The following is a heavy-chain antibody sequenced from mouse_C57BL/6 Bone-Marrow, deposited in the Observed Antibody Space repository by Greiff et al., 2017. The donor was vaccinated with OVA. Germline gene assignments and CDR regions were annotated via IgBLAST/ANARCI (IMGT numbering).Heavy chain of an antibody. J-gene: IGHJ3*01. Sequence: EVKLQESGPGLVKPSQSLSLTCSVTGYSITSGYYWNWIRQFPGNKLEWMGYISYDGSNNYNPSLKNRISITRDTSKNQFFLKLNSVTTEDTATYYCARRGLLQFAYWGQGTLVTVSA. V-gene: IGHV3-6*01. CDR3: ARRGLLQFAY. D-gene: IGHD1-1*01. CDR1: GYSITSGYY. CDR2: ISYDGSN.